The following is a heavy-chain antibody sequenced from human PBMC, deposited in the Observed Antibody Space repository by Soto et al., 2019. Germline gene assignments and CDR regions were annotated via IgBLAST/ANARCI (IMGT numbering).Heavy chain of an antibody. CDR1: GYTFTSYY. CDR3: AIVQRPGTTAVMDLGY. D-gene: IGHD1-1*01. V-gene: IGHV1-46*01. CDR2: INPSGGST. J-gene: IGHJ4*02. Sequence: QVQLVQSGAEVKKPGASVKVSCKASGYTFTSYYMHWVRQAPGQGLEWKGIINPSGGSTTYAQKFQGRVTMTSDTYKSTVDIELSSLRTEDTAVYYWAIVQRPGTTAVMDLGYWGQRNLVTVSS.